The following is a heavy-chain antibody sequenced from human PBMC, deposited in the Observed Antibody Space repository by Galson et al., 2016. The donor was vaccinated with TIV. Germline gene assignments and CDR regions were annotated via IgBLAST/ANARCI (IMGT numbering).Heavy chain of an antibody. CDR2: IKGDGSET. CDR1: GFSFRAYW. D-gene: IGHD2-8*02. V-gene: IGHV3-7*03. Sequence: SLRLSCAASGFSFRAYWMNWVRQAPGEGLELVAKIKGDGSETDYVDSVKGRFIVSRDNAKNSVFLQMNSLRAEDTAVYYCAKDGYWSFDSWGQGTLVTVSS. CDR3: AKDGYWSFDS. J-gene: IGHJ4*02.